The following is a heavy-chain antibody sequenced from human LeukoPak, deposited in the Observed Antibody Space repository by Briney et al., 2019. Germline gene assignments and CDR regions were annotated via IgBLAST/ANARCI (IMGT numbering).Heavy chain of an antibody. V-gene: IGHV4-34*01. D-gene: IGHD5-12*01. J-gene: IGHJ6*04. Sequence: SSETLSHTCAVYGGSFSGYYWSWIRQPPGKGLEWIGEINHSGSTNYNPSLKSRVTISVDTSKNQFSLKLSSVTAADTAVYYCARGRWLRLAYYYGMDVWGKGTTVTVSS. CDR1: GGSFSGYY. CDR2: INHSGST. CDR3: ARGRWLRLAYYYGMDV.